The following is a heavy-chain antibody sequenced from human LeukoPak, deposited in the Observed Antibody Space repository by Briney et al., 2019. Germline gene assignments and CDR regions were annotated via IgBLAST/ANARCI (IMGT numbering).Heavy chain of an antibody. J-gene: IGHJ5*02. D-gene: IGHD3-10*01. CDR2: INPNSGGT. CDR3: ARDSVLLWFGELFNWFDP. Sequence: ASVKVSCKASGYTFTSYYMHWVRQAPGQGLEWMGIINPNSGGTNYAQKFQGRVTMTRDTSISTAYMELSRLRSDDTAVYYCARDSVLLWFGELFNWFDPWGQGTLVTVSS. CDR1: GYTFTSYY. V-gene: IGHV1-2*02.